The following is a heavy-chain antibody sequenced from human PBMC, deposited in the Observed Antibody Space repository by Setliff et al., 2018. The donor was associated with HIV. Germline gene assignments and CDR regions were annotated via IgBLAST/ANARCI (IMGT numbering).Heavy chain of an antibody. CDR3: ATDLDSMYYFDY. J-gene: IGHJ4*02. CDR1: GFNFSHHY. V-gene: IGHV3-7*01. D-gene: IGHD3-22*01. Sequence: PGGSLRLSCAASGFNFSHHYMSWVRQAPGKGLEWVANIKQDERQRFYVASVKGRFTISRDNAKNSLYLQMNSLRAEDTAVYYCATDLDSMYYFDYWGQGTLVTVSS. CDR2: IKQDERQR.